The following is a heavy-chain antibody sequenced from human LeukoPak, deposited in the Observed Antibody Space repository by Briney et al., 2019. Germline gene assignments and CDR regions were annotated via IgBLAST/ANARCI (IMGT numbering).Heavy chain of an antibody. Sequence: ASVKVSCKASGGTFRSYAISWVRQAPGQGLEWMGGFDPEDGETIYAQKFQGRVTMTEDTSTDTAYMELSSLRSEDTAVYYCATGRRPLEWELVEFYFDYWGQGTLVTVSS. CDR2: FDPEDGET. V-gene: IGHV1-24*01. CDR3: ATGRRPLEWELVEFYFDY. D-gene: IGHD1-26*01. J-gene: IGHJ4*02. CDR1: GGTFRSYA.